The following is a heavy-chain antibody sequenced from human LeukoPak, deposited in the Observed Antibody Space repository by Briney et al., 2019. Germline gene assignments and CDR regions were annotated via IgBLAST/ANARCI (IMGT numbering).Heavy chain of an antibody. V-gene: IGHV4-61*08. CDR3: ARDRVRGNSNPFFDY. CDR1: GGSISSGGYY. J-gene: IGHJ4*02. Sequence: YPSQTLSLTCAVSGGSISSGGYYWSWIRQPPGKGLEWIGYIYYSGSTNYNPSLKSRVTISVDTSKNQFSLKLSSVTAADTAVYYCARDRVRGNSNPFFDYWGQGTLVTVSS. D-gene: IGHD4-11*01. CDR2: IYYSGST.